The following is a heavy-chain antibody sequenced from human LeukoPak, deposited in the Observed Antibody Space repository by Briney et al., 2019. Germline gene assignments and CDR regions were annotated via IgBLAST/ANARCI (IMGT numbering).Heavy chain of an antibody. D-gene: IGHD3-3*01. CDR2: INHSGST. Sequence: SETLSLTCAVYGGSFRGYCWSWIRQPPGKGLEWIGEINHSGSTNYNPSLKSRVTISVDTSKNQFSLKLSSVTAADTAVYYCASSVECFDYWGQGTLVTVSS. V-gene: IGHV4-34*01. CDR3: ASSVECFDY. CDR1: GGSFRGYC. J-gene: IGHJ4*02.